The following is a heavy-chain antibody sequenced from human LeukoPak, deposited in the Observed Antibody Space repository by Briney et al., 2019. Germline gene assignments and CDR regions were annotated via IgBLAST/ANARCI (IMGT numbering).Heavy chain of an antibody. J-gene: IGHJ6*03. CDR1: GFTFSSYG. CDR3: ARGAYCSSKRCSSGYYYYYMDV. Sequence: GGPLRLSCAASGFTFSSYGMHWVRQAPGKGLEWVAFIRYDGSNKYYADSVKGRFTISRDNSKNTLYLQMNSLRAEDTAVYYCARGAYCSSKRCSSGYYYYYMDVWGKGTTVTVSS. V-gene: IGHV3-30*02. D-gene: IGHD2-2*01. CDR2: IRYDGSNK.